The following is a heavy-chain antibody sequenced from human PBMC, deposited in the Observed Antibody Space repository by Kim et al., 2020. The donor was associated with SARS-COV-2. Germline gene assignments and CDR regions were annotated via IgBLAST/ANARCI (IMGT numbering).Heavy chain of an antibody. V-gene: IGHV4-39*01. CDR3: ARGEGGWRSARNFDY. Sequence: SETLSLTCTVSGGSISSSSYYWGWIRQPPGKGLEWIGSIYYSGSTYYNPSLKSRVTISVDTSKNQFSLKLSSVTAADTAVYYCARGEGGWRSARNFDYWGQGTLVTVSS. CDR2: IYYSGST. CDR1: GGSISSSSYY. D-gene: IGHD6-19*01. J-gene: IGHJ4*02.